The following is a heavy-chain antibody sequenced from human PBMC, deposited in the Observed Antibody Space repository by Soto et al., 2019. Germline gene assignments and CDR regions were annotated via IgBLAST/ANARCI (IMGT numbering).Heavy chain of an antibody. J-gene: IGHJ5*02. D-gene: IGHD3-3*01. V-gene: IGHV3-48*02. CDR1: GFTFSSYS. CDR3: ARSRIFGVTTKGPSTWFDP. Sequence: GGSLRLSCAASGFTFSSYSMNWVRQAPGKGLEWVSYISSSSSTIYYADSVKGRFTISRDNAKNSLYLQMNSLRDEDTAVYYCARSRIFGVTTKGPSTWFDPWGQGTLVTVSS. CDR2: ISSSSSTI.